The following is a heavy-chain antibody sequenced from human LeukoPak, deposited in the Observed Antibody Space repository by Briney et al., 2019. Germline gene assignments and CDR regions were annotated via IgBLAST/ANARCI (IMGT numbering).Heavy chain of an antibody. CDR1: GGTFSIYA. Sequence: SVKVSFKASGGTFSIYAISWVRQAPGQGLEWMGRIIPILGIANYAQKFQGRVTITADKSTSTAYMELSSLRSEDTAVYYCARDYGRYCSGGSCYSSLTRFDPWGQGTLVTVSS. CDR3: ARDYGRYCSGGSCYSSLTRFDP. J-gene: IGHJ5*02. V-gene: IGHV1-69*04. CDR2: IIPILGIA. D-gene: IGHD2-15*01.